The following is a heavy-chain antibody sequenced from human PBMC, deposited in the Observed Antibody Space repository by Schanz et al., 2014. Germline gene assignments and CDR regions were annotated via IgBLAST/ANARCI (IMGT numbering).Heavy chain of an antibody. Sequence: VQLLQSGGGLVQPGGSLRLSCAASGFTFSSYAMTWVRQAPGKGLDWVSAISGSGSSTYYADSVKGRFTISRDNSKNTLYLQVNSLRAEDTAVYYCAKHVRSLTGNDYWGQGTLVTVSS. CDR1: GFTFSSYA. J-gene: IGHJ4*02. CDR3: AKHVRSLTGNDY. D-gene: IGHD3-9*01. CDR2: ISGSGSST. V-gene: IGHV3-23*01.